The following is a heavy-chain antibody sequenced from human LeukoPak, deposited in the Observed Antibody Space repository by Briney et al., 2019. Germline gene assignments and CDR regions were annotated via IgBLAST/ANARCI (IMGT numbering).Heavy chain of an antibody. V-gene: IGHV1-46*01. CDR2: INPSGGST. CDR1: GYTFTIYY. J-gene: IGHJ6*04. D-gene: IGHD6-13*01. Sequence: ASVKVSCKASGYTFTIYYMHWVRQAPGQGLEWMGIINPSGGSTSYAQKFQGRVTMTRDTSTSTVYMELSSLRSEDTAVYYCASERGIAAAGTSNYYYYYGMDVWGKGTTVTVSS. CDR3: ASERGIAAAGTSNYYYYYGMDV.